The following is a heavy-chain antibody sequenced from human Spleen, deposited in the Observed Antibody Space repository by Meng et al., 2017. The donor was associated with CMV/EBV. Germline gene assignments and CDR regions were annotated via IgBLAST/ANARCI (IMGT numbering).Heavy chain of an antibody. J-gene: IGHJ4*02. CDR2: IKQDGSEK. CDR3: ARDRVLVPAAMYDY. Sequence: GGSLRLSCAASAFTFSSYWMSWVRQAPGKGLEWVANIKQDGSEKYYVDSVKGRFTISRDNAKNSLYLQMNSLRAEDTAVYYCARDRVLVPAAMYDYWGQGTLVTVSS. CDR1: AFTFSSYW. D-gene: IGHD2-2*01. V-gene: IGHV3-7*01.